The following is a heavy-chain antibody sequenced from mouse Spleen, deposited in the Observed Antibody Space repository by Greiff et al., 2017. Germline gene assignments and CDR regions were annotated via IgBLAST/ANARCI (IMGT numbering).Heavy chain of an antibody. D-gene: IGHD3-2*01. CDR1: GYTFTSYG. CDR2: IYPRSGNT. J-gene: IGHJ2*01. Sequence: VQLKESGAELARPGASVKLSCKASGYTFTSYGISWVKQRTGQGLEWIGEIYPRSGNTYYNEKFKGKATLTADKSSSTAYMELRSLTSEDSAVYFCARSPDSSGLDYWGQGTTLTVSS. V-gene: IGHV1-81*01. CDR3: ARSPDSSGLDY.